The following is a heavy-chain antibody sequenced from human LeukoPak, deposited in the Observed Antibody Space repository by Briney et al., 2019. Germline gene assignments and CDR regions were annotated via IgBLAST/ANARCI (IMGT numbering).Heavy chain of an antibody. CDR3: ARGGAQRWPFDY. CDR2: TYYRSKWYN. J-gene: IGHJ4*02. CDR1: GDSVSSNSAA. V-gene: IGHV6-1*01. Sequence: SQTLSLTCAISGDSVSSNSAAWNWIRQSPSRGHEWLGRTYYRSKWYNDYAVSVKSRITINPGTSKNQFSLHLYSVTPEDTAVYYCARGGAQRWPFDYWGQGTLVTVSS. D-gene: IGHD4-23*01.